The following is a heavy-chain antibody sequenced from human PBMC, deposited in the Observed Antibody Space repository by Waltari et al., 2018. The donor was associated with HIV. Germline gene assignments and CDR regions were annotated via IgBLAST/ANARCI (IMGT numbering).Heavy chain of an antibody. Sequence: EVQLVESGGGLVQPGGSLRLSCAASGFTFSNFWMSWVRQAPGKGLEWLANITQDGSEKYYVDAVKGRFTISRDNAKNSLYLQMNSLRAEDTAVYYCASPSIRAGMDVWGQGTTVTVSS. CDR3: ASPSIRAGMDV. CDR1: GFTFSNFW. CDR2: ITQDGSEK. J-gene: IGHJ6*02. D-gene: IGHD2-2*02. V-gene: IGHV3-7*01.